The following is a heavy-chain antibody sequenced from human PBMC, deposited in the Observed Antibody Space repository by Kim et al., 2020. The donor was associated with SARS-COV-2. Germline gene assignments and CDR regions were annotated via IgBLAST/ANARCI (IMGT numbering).Heavy chain of an antibody. V-gene: IGHV3-53*01. Sequence: GGSLRLSCAASGFTVSSNYMSWVRQAPGKGLEWVSVIYSGGSTYYADSVKGRFIVSRDNSKNTLYLQMNSLRAEDTAVYYCARDAQRYGMDVWGQGTTVTVS. J-gene: IGHJ6*02. CDR2: IYSGGST. CDR1: GFTVSSNY. CDR3: ARDAQRYGMDV.